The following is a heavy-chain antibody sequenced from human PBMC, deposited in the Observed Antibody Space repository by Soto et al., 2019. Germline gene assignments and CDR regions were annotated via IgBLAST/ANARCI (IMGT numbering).Heavy chain of an antibody. J-gene: IGHJ4*02. CDR1: GFTFSSYG. CDR2: ISYDGSNK. V-gene: IGHV3-30*18. Sequence: VGSLRLSCAASGFTFSSYGMHWVRQAPGKGLEWVAVISYDGSNKYYADSVKGRFTISRDNSKNTLYLQMNSLRAEDTAVYYCAKDSSGQKIFGPDYWGQGTLVTVSS. D-gene: IGHD3-3*01. CDR3: AKDSSGQKIFGPDY.